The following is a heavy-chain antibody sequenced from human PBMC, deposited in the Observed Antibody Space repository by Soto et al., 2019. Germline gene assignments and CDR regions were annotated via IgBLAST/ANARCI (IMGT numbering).Heavy chain of an antibody. D-gene: IGHD2-21*01. J-gene: IGHJ4*01. CDR1: GFTFRNYA. CDR3: VSRIPSWVFDY. V-gene: IGHV3-23*01. CDR2: MYAGGDT. Sequence: PGGSLRLSCAASGFTFRNYAMTWARQAPGKGLEWVSVMYAGGDTHYADSVKGRFTISRDKSENTLYLQMNSLRDEDTGVYFCVSRIPSWVFDYWGLGTLVTVSS.